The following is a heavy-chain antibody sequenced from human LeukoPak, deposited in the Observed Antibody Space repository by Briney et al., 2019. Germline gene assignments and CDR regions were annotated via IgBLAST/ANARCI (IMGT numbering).Heavy chain of an antibody. J-gene: IGHJ4*02. CDR2: ISWDGGST. D-gene: IGHD3-10*01. CDR3: AKDMGGDYGSGVKTFDY. V-gene: IGHV3-43*01. Sequence: GGSLRLSCAASGFTFDDYTMHWVRQAPGKGLEWVSLISWDGGSTYYADSVKGRFTISRDNSKNSLYLQMNSLRTEDTALYYCAKDMGGDYGSGVKTFDYWGQGTLVTVSS. CDR1: GFTFDDYT.